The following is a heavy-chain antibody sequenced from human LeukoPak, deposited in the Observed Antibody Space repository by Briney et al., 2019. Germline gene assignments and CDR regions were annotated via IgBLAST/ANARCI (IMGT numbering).Heavy chain of an antibody. V-gene: IGHV4-39*01. J-gene: IGHJ3*02. Sequence: PSEILSLTCTVSGGSISSSSYYWGWTRQPPGKGLEWIGSIYYSGSTYYNPSLKSRVTISVDTSKNQLSLKLSSVTAADTAVYYCATLSYYYDSSGYPFDIWGQGTMVTVSS. CDR2: IYYSGST. CDR1: GGSISSSSYY. CDR3: ATLSYYYDSSGYPFDI. D-gene: IGHD3-22*01.